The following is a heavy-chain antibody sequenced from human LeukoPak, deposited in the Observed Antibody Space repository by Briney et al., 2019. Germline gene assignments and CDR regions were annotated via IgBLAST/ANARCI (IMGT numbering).Heavy chain of an antibody. CDR3: ARWHFWSGYFDY. CDR2: IYYSGST. V-gene: IGHV4-59*01. CDR1: GGSISSYY. Sequence: PSETLSLTCTVSGGSISSYYWSWFRQPPGKGLEWIGYIYYSGSTNYNPSLKSRVTISVDTSKNQFSLKLSSVTAADTAVYYCARWHFWSGYFDYWGQGTLVTVSS. J-gene: IGHJ4*02. D-gene: IGHD3-3*02.